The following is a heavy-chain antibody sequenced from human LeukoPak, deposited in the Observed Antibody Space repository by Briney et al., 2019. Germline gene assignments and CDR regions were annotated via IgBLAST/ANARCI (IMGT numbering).Heavy chain of an antibody. D-gene: IGHD3-9*01. CDR3: ARQRRALRYFAWLSYNWFDP. J-gene: IGHJ5*02. Sequence: SETLSLTCTVSGGSISTYYWSWIRQPAGKWLECIVRIAATGSTNYNPSLKARFTMSVKTSTKQFSLKWIAVAAADTAVYYCARQRRALRYFAWLSYNWFDPWGQGTLVTVSS. CDR1: GGSISTYY. V-gene: IGHV4-4*07. CDR2: IAATGST.